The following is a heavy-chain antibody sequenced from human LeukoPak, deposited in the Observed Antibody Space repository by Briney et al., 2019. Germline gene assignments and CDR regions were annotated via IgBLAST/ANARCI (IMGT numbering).Heavy chain of an antibody. Sequence: EASVKVSCKASGYTFTGYYMHWVRQAPGHGLEWMGRINLNSGGTNYAQTFQGRVTMTRDTSISTAYMELSRLRFDDTAVYYCARDLGIVGATVRPTNFDYWGQGTLVTVSS. D-gene: IGHD1-26*01. CDR2: INLNSGGT. CDR3: ARDLGIVGATVRPTNFDY. J-gene: IGHJ4*02. V-gene: IGHV1-2*06. CDR1: GYTFTGYY.